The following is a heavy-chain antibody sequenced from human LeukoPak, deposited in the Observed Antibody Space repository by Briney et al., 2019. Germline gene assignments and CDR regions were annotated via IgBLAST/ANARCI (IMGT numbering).Heavy chain of an antibody. CDR1: GGSISSSSYY. Sequence: SETLSLTCTVSGGSISSSSYYWGWIRQPPGKGLEWIGSIYYSGSTYYNPSLKSRVTISVDTSKNQFSLKLSSVTAADTAVYYCASGLSRSDDYWGQGTLVTVSS. CDR2: IYYSGST. D-gene: IGHD1-26*01. J-gene: IGHJ4*02. CDR3: ASGLSRSDDY. V-gene: IGHV4-39*01.